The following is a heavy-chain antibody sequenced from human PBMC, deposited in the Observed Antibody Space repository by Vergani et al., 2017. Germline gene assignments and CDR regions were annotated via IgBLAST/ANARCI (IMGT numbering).Heavy chain of an antibody. Sequence: QVQLQESGPGLVKPPGTLSLTCAVSGDSISSNNCWTWVHQPPGKGLEWIGEICHTEDTKYSPSLKSRVTVSVDESRNLFSLRLNSVTAADTAVYYCARDCTSGGCPDNYGMDVWGQGATVTVSS. CDR2: ICHTEDT. CDR3: ARDCTSGGCPDNYGMDV. D-gene: IGHD2-8*01. V-gene: IGHV4-4*03. CDR1: GDSISSNNC. J-gene: IGHJ6*02.